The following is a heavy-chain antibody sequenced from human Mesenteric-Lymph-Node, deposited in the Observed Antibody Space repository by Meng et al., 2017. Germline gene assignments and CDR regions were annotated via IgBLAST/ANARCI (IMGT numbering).Heavy chain of an antibody. CDR1: GYTFTSYW. D-gene: IGHD6-13*01. Sequence: KVSCKASGYTFTSYWIGWVRQMPGKGLEWMGIIYPGDSDTRYSPSFQGQVTISADKSISTAYLQWSSLKASDTAMYYCARLSSSWSKTEVDYFQHWGQGTLVTVSS. CDR3: ARLSSSWSKTEVDYFQH. CDR2: IYPGDSDT. J-gene: IGHJ1*01. V-gene: IGHV5-51*01.